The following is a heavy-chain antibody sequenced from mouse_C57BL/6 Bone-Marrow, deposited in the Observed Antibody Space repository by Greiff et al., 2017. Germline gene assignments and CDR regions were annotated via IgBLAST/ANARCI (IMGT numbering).Heavy chain of an antibody. Sequence: QVQLQQSGPELVKPGASVKISCKASGYTFTDYYINWVKQRPGQGLEWIGWIFPGSGSTYYNEKFKGKATLTVDKSSSTAYMLLSCLTSEDSAVYFCARSPYYGSSFDYFDYWGQGTTLTVSS. CDR1: GYTFTDYY. CDR2: IFPGSGST. J-gene: IGHJ2*01. V-gene: IGHV1-75*01. D-gene: IGHD1-1*01. CDR3: ARSPYYGSSFDYFDY.